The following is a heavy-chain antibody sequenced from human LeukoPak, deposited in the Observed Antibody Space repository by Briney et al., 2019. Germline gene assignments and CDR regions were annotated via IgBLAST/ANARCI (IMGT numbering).Heavy chain of an antibody. CDR2: IYSGGST. Sequence: ETLSLTCTVSGGSISSYYWSWVRQPPGKGLEWVSFIYSGGSTQYSDSVKGRFTISRDNAKNSLYLQMNSLRAEDTALYYCAKDYMYYYGSGSSNFDYWGQGTLVTVSS. V-gene: IGHV3-53*05. CDR3: AKDYMYYYGSGSSNFDY. J-gene: IGHJ4*02. D-gene: IGHD3-10*01. CDR1: GGSISSYY.